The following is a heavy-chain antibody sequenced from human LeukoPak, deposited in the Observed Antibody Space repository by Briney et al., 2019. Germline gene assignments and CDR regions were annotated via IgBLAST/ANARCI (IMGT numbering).Heavy chain of an antibody. CDR3: ARHRIAAAGSLRGNWFDP. Sequence: PGGSLRLSCAASGFTFDDYGMSWVRQAPGKGLEWVAGINWNGGGTGYADSVKGRFTISRDNAKNSLYLQMNSLRAEDTALYYCARHRIAAAGSLRGNWFDPWGQGTLVTVSS. D-gene: IGHD6-13*01. CDR1: GFTFDDYG. CDR2: INWNGGGT. J-gene: IGHJ5*02. V-gene: IGHV3-20*04.